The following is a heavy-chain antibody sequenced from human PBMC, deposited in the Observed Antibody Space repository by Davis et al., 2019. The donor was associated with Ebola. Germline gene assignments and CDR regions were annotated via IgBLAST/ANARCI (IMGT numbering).Heavy chain of an antibody. Sequence: KVSCKGSGFSFSTSWIGWVRQMPGKGLEWMGIIYPGDSDTRYSPSFQGQVTISADKSISTAYLQWSSLKASDTAMYYCARRNHYDFWSGYLIWGQGTLVTVSS. CDR3: ARRNHYDFWSGYLI. D-gene: IGHD3-3*01. CDR2: IYPGDSDT. J-gene: IGHJ4*02. CDR1: GFSFSTSW. V-gene: IGHV5-51*01.